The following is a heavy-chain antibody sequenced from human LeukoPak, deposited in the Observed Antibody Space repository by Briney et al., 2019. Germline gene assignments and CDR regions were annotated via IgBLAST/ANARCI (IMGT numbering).Heavy chain of an antibody. Sequence: ASVKVSCKASGYTFINYGIGWVRPAPGRGVEWMGWICPYNGKTKYAQNLQGRDTMTTDTSTSTAYMDLRSLTFDDTAVYYCARLPTIVAPACTHQPFDLWGQGTLVIVSS. J-gene: IGHJ5*02. D-gene: IGHD2-2*01. V-gene: IGHV1-18*01. CDR2: ICPYNGKT. CDR3: ARLPTIVAPACTHQPFDL. CDR1: GYTFINYG.